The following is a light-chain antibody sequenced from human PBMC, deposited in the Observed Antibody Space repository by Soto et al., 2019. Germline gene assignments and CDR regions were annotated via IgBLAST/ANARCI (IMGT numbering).Light chain of an antibody. V-gene: IGKV3D-11*02. CDR1: QSVSGK. CDR3: QQRSNWQVT. CDR2: GAS. J-gene: IGKJ5*01. Sequence: EVVLTQSPGTLSLSPGERGTLSCRASQSVSGKLAWYQHKPGQAPRLLISGASSRATGIPDRFSGSGSGTDFTLTISSLEPEDFAVYYCQQRSNWQVTFGQGTRLEIK.